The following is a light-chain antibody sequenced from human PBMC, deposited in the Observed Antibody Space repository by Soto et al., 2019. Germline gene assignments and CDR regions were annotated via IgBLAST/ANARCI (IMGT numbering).Light chain of an antibody. Sequence: EIVLTQSAGTLSLSPGERATLSCRASQSISSSYLAWYQQKPGQAPSLLIYGASSRATVIPDRFSGSGSGTDFTLTISRLEPEDFAVYYCQHFGTSTWTFGQGTKVEIK. CDR2: GAS. J-gene: IGKJ1*01. CDR3: QHFGTSTWT. CDR1: QSISSSY. V-gene: IGKV3-20*01.